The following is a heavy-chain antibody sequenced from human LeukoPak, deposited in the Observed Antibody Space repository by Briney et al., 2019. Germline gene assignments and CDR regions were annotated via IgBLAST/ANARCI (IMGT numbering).Heavy chain of an antibody. CDR2: LYSGGNT. J-gene: IGHJ4*02. CDR1: GFTVSNNY. CDR3: AKDPLPIDRHSSGWYVPVY. V-gene: IGHV3-53*05. D-gene: IGHD6-19*01. Sequence: GGSLRLSCAASGFTVSNNYMSWVRQAPGKGLEWVSVLYSGGNTYYTDSVKGRFAISRDYSRNTVYLQMNSLRAEDTAVYYCAKDPLPIDRHSSGWYVPVYWGQGTLVTVSS.